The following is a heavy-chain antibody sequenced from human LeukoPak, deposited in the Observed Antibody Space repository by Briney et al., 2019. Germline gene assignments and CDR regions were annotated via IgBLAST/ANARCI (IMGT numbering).Heavy chain of an antibody. J-gene: IGHJ6*03. Sequence: DSVKGRFTISRDNPKNTMNLQMNSLRSEDTAVYYCARRIAVAGGGPYYYYYYMDVWGKGTTVTISS. CDR3: ARRIAVAGGGPYYYYYYMDV. V-gene: IGHV3-30*01. D-gene: IGHD6-19*01.